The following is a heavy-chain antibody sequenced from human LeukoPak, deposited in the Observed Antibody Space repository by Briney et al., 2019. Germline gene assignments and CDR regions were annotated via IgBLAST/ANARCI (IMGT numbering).Heavy chain of an antibody. CDR1: GGSLSSSTYY. CDR3: ARHYYDSSGYYPWYFDY. CDR2: MYYSGST. J-gene: IGHJ4*02. Sequence: PSETLSLTCTVSGGSLSSSTYYWGWIRQPPGKGLEWIGSMYYSGSTYYNQSLKSRVTISVDTSKNQFSLKLTSVTAADTAVYYCARHYYDSSGYYPWYFDYWGQGTLVTVSS. V-gene: IGHV4-39*01. D-gene: IGHD3-22*01.